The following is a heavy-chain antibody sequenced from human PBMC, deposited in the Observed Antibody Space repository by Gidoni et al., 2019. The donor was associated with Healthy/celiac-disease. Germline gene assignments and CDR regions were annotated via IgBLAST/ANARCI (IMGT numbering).Heavy chain of an antibody. CDR3: ARGAITMIVEGAFDI. CDR1: GFPFSSYD. Sequence: EVQLVESGGGLVQPGGSLRLSCAASGFPFSSYDMHWVRQATGKGLEWVSAIGTAGDTYYPGSVKGRYTISRENAKNSLYLQMNSLRAGDTAVYYCARGAITMIVEGAFDIWGQGTMVTVSS. J-gene: IGHJ3*02. CDR2: IGTAGDT. V-gene: IGHV3-13*01. D-gene: IGHD3-22*01.